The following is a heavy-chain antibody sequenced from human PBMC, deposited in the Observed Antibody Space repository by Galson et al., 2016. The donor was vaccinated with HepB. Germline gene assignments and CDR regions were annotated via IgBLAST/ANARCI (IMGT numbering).Heavy chain of an antibody. V-gene: IGHV3-23*01. Sequence: SLRLSCAASGFTFSSYAMSWVRQAPGKGLEWVSAISGSGGSTYSADSVKGRVPISRDNSKNTLYLQMNSLRAEDTAVYYCAEDLGFLEWLFFDSYYYYGMDVWGQGTTVTVSS. CDR2: ISGSGGST. CDR1: GFTFSSYA. CDR3: AEDLGFLEWLFFDSYYYYGMDV. J-gene: IGHJ6*02. D-gene: IGHD3-3*01.